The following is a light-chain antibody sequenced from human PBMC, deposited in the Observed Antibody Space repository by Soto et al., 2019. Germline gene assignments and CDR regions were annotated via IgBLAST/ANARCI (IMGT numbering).Light chain of an antibody. CDR3: QQRRNWPFT. Sequence: EIVMTQSPATLSVSPGERATLSCRASQSVSSNLAWYQQKPGQAPRLLIYDASNRATGIPARFSGSGSGTDFTLTISGLEPEDFAVYYCQQRRNWPFTFAGGTKVDIK. CDR2: DAS. J-gene: IGKJ4*01. V-gene: IGKV3-11*01. CDR1: QSVSSN.